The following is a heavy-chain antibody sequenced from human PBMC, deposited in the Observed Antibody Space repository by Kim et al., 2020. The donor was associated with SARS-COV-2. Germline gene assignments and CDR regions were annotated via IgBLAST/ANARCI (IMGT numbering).Heavy chain of an antibody. CDR3: VRNSGPRRWFGY. CDR1: GGSISSYY. Sequence: SETLSLTCTVSGGSISSYYWSWIRQPPGKGLEWIGYIYYSGSTNYNPSLKSRVTISVDTSKNQFSLKLSSVTAADTAVYYCVRNSGPRRWFGYWGQGTLVTVSS. V-gene: IGHV4-59*13. CDR2: IYYSGST. J-gene: IGHJ4*02. D-gene: IGHD5-12*01.